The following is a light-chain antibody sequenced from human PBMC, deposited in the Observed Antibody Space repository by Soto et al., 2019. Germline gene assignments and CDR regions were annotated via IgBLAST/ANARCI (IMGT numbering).Light chain of an antibody. J-gene: IGKJ1*01. V-gene: IGKV1-5*03. CDR1: QSISSL. Sequence: DIQMTQSPSTLSASVGDRVTITCRASQSISSLLAWYQQKPGEAPKLLIYKASNLESGVPSRFSGSGSGTEFALTISSLQPDDFATYYCQQYNIYSWTFGQGTKVEVK. CDR2: KAS. CDR3: QQYNIYSWT.